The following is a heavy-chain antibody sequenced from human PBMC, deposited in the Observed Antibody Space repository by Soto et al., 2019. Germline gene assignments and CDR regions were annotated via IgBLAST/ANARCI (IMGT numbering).Heavy chain of an antibody. D-gene: IGHD3-10*01. CDR2: ISGSGGST. CDR1: GFTFSSYA. J-gene: IGHJ6*02. CDR3: AKRVAWFGEALGMDV. V-gene: IGHV3-23*01. Sequence: EVQLLESGGGLVQPGGSLRLSCAASGFTFSSYAMRWVRQAPGKGLEWVSAISGSGGSTYYADSVKGRFTISRDNSKNTVYLQMNSLRAEETAVYYCAKRVAWFGEALGMDVWGQGTTGTVSS.